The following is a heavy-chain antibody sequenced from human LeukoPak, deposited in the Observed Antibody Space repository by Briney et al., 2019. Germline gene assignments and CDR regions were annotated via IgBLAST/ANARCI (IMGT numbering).Heavy chain of an antibody. CDR2: IDWNSGAI. D-gene: IGHD3-10*01. CDR1: GFTFDDYG. CDR3: VRDRAANLYGSGAFEY. Sequence: GGSLRLSCAASGFTFDDYGIHWVRQAPGKGLEWVSGIDWNSGAIGYADSVKGRFTISRDNAKNSLYLQMNSLRAEDTALYYCVRDRAANLYGSGAFEYWGQGTLVTVSS. J-gene: IGHJ4*02. V-gene: IGHV3-9*01.